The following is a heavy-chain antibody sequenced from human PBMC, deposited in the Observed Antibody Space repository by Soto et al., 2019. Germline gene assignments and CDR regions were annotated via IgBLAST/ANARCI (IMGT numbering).Heavy chain of an antibody. CDR3: ARGKTGSSSWSFYYYYGMDV. V-gene: IGHV3-7*01. J-gene: IGHJ6*02. Sequence: VQLVESGGDLVQPGGSLRLSCAASGFTFSSYWMSWVRQAPGKGLEWVANIKQDGSEKYYVDSVKGRFTISRDNAKNSLYLQMNSLRAEDTAVYYCARGKTGSSSWSFYYYYGMDVWGQGTTVTVSS. CDR2: IKQDGSEK. D-gene: IGHD6-13*01. CDR1: GFTFSSYW.